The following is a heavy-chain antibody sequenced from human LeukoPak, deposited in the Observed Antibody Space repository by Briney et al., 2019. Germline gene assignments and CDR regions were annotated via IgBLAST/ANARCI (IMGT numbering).Heavy chain of an antibody. D-gene: IGHD5-24*01. CDR2: ISYDGSNK. Sequence: GGSLRLSCAASGLTFSSYGMHWVRQAPGKGLEWVAVISYDGSNKYYADSVKGRFTISRDNSKNTLYLQMDSLRAEDTAVYYCAKDAGDGYTKDSWGQGTLVTVSS. J-gene: IGHJ4*02. CDR3: AKDAGDGYTKDS. CDR1: GLTFSSYG. V-gene: IGHV3-30*18.